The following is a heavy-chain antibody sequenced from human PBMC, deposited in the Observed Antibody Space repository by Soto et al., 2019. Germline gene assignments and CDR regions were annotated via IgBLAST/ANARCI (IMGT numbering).Heavy chain of an antibody. CDR3: ARDKDRQQLGGNYYYILDV. CDR1: GGTFSTSA. Sequence: QVQLVQSGAEVKKPGSSVKVSCKASGGTFSTSAISWVRQAPGQGLEWVGGIMPVFATPDYAQKFQGRVTIAAEESTTTAYLELTSLRTDDTAVYYCARDKDRQQLGGNYYYILDVWGQGTAITVSS. V-gene: IGHV1-69*12. J-gene: IGHJ6*02. D-gene: IGHD3-3*02. CDR2: IMPVFATP.